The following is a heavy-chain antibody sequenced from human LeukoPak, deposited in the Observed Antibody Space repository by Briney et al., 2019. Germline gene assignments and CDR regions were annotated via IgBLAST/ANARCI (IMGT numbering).Heavy chain of an antibody. CDR1: GFTFSSHA. Sequence: GGSLRLSCAASGFTFSSHAMSWVRQAPGKGLEWVANIKQDGSEKYYVDSVRGRFTISRDNAKNSLYLQMNSLRAEDTAVYYCARDRDGASFDPWGQGTLVTVSS. CDR2: IKQDGSEK. D-gene: IGHD3-10*01. CDR3: ARDRDGASFDP. J-gene: IGHJ5*02. V-gene: IGHV3-7*01.